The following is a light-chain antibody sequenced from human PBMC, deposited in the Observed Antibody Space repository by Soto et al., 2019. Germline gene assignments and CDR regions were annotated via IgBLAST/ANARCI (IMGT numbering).Light chain of an antibody. CDR2: EVS. CDR3: SSYTSSSTLIV. J-gene: IGLJ1*01. CDR1: SSDVGGYNY. Sequence: QSALTQPASVSGSPGQSITISCTGTSSDVGGYNYVSWYQQHPGKAPKLMIYEVSTRPSGVSNRFSGSKSGNTASLTISGLKAEDEADYYCSSYTSSSTLIVFGTGTKLTVL. V-gene: IGLV2-14*01.